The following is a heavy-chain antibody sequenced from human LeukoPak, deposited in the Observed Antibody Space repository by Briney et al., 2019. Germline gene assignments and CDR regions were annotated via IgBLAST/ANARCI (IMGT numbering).Heavy chain of an antibody. CDR1: GFTFSSYA. D-gene: IGHD6-25*01. CDR3: ASQRLAAGAFDI. J-gene: IGHJ3*02. Sequence: GRSLRLSCAASGFTFSSYAMHWVRQAPGKGLEWVAVISYDGSNKYYADSVKGRFTISRDNSKNTLYLQMNSLRAEDTAVYYCASQRLAAGAFDIWGQRTMVTVSS. V-gene: IGHV3-30*01. CDR2: ISYDGSNK.